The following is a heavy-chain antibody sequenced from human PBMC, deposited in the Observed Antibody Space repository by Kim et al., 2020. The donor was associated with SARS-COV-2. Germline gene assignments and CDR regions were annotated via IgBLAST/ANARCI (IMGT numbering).Heavy chain of an antibody. D-gene: IGHD1-7*01. CDR2: ST. J-gene: IGHJ4*02. CDR3: ARVGNWNYDY. Sequence: STYYADSVKGRFTISRDNSKNTLYLKMNSLRAEDTAVYYCARVGNWNYDYWGQGTLVTVSS. V-gene: IGHV3-66*01.